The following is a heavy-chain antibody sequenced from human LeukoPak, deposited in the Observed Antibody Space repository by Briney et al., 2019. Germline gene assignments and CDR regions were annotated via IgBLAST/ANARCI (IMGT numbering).Heavy chain of an antibody. Sequence: ASVKVSCKASGYTFTGYYMHWVRQAPGQGLEWMGRINPNSGGTNYAQKFQGRVTMTRDTSISTAYMELSRLRSDDTAVYYCARHSDYYDSSGPFQHWGQGTLVTVSS. CDR3: ARHSDYYDSSGPFQH. CDR2: INPNSGGT. V-gene: IGHV1-2*06. J-gene: IGHJ1*01. D-gene: IGHD3-22*01. CDR1: GYTFTGYY.